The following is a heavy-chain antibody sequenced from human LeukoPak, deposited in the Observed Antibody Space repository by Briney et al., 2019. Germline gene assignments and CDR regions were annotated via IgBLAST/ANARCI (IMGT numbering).Heavy chain of an antibody. Sequence: PGGSLRLSCAASGFTFSDYYMSWIRQAPGKGLEWVSYISSSSSYTNYADSVKGRFTISRDNAKNSLYPQMNSLRAEDTAVYYCARLNRRSSGWFYYYYGMDVWGQGTTVTVSS. D-gene: IGHD6-19*01. CDR2: ISSSSSYT. CDR3: ARLNRRSSGWFYYYYGMDV. J-gene: IGHJ6*02. V-gene: IGHV3-11*06. CDR1: GFTFSDYY.